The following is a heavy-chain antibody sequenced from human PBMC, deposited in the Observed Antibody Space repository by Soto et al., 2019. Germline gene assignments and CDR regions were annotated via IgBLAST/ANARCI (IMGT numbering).Heavy chain of an antibody. J-gene: IGHJ4*02. CDR3: ARAPASREAAAGTFDY. V-gene: IGHV3-53*01. CDR1: GFTVSRNY. CDR2: IYSGGST. D-gene: IGHD6-13*01. Sequence: GGSLRLSCGDSGFTVSRNYMSWVRQAPWKGLEWVSVIYSGGSTYYADSVKGRFTISRDNSKNTLYLQMNSLRAGDTAVYYRARAPASREAAAGTFDYWGQGTLVTVSS.